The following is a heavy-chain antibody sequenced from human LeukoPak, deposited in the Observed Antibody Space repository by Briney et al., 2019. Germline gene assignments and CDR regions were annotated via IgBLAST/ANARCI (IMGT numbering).Heavy chain of an antibody. J-gene: IGHJ6*02. V-gene: IGHV3-7*01. CDR3: ATYINWVAGDV. Sequence: GGSLRLSCAASGFAFSNSWMSWVRQAPAKGLEWVANINHEGGDIHDVDSVKGRFTISRDNAKDSLYLQMNSLRAEDTAVYYCATYINWVAGDVWGQGTTVTVSS. D-gene: IGHD1-1*01. CDR1: GFAFSNSW. CDR2: INHEGGDI.